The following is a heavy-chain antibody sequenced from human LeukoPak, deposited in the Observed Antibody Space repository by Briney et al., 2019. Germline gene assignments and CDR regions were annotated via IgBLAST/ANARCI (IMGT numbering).Heavy chain of an antibody. CDR1: GYTLTSYG. J-gene: IGHJ4*02. V-gene: IGHV1-18*01. CDR2: ISAYNGNT. Sequence: ASVKVSCKASGYTLTSYGISWVRQAPGQGLEWMGWISAYNGNTNYAQKLQGRVTMTTDTSTSTAYMELRSLRSDDTAVYYCARPYYGGNSRSLGYWGQGTLVTVSS. CDR3: ARPYYGGNSRSLGY. D-gene: IGHD4-23*01.